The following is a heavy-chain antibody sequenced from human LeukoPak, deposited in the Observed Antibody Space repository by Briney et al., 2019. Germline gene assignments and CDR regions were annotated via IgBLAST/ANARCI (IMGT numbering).Heavy chain of an antibody. CDR1: GYTFTSYG. Sequence: ASVKVSCKASGYTFTSYGISWVRQAPGQGLEWMGWISAYNGNTNYAQKLQGRVTMTTDTSTSTAYMELRSLRSDDTAVYYCARGYYYDSSGYYRRGYFDYWGQGTLVTVSS. CDR2: ISAYNGNT. CDR3: ARGYYYDSSGYYRRGYFDY. J-gene: IGHJ4*02. V-gene: IGHV1-18*01. D-gene: IGHD3-22*01.